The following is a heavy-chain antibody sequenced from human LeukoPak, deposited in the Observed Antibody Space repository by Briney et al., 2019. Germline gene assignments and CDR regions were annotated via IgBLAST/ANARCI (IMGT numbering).Heavy chain of an antibody. CDR1: GFSFRSFW. J-gene: IGHJ4*02. D-gene: IGHD1-26*01. CDR2: IDEDGNEK. CDR3: ARDQGGATSY. Sequence: GGSLRLSCAGSGFSFRSFWMSWVRQAPGKGLEWVANIDEDGNEKNYVDFVKGRFTISRDNAKNSLYLQMNSLRAEDTAVYYCARDQGGATSYWGQGTLVTVSS. V-gene: IGHV3-7*01.